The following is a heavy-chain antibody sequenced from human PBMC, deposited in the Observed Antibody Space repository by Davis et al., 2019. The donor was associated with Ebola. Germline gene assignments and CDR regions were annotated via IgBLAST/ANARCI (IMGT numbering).Heavy chain of an antibody. Sequence: GESLKISCVASGFTFSSYAMSWVRQAPGKGLEWVSVISASGGSTYYADSVKGRFTISRDNSKNTLYLQLNSLRAEDTAVYYCAKSKGGPIEQIYYYFYYMDVWGKGTTVTVSS. J-gene: IGHJ6*03. CDR2: ISASGGST. CDR3: AKSKGGPIEQIYYYFYYMDV. D-gene: IGHD1-26*01. V-gene: IGHV3-23*01. CDR1: GFTFSSYA.